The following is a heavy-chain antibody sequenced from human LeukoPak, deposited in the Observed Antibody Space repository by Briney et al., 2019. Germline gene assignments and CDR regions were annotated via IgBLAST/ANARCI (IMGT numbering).Heavy chain of an antibody. CDR1: GFIFSNYG. Sequence: GGSLRLSCAASGFIFSNYGMHWVRQTPAKGLEWVAFIRNDGSMKYYADSVKGRFTISRDNSKNTLYLQMNSLRAEDTAVYYCARDDYVGGSDYWGQGTLVTVSS. CDR3: ARDDYVGGSDY. D-gene: IGHD3-16*01. V-gene: IGHV3-30*02. J-gene: IGHJ4*02. CDR2: IRNDGSMK.